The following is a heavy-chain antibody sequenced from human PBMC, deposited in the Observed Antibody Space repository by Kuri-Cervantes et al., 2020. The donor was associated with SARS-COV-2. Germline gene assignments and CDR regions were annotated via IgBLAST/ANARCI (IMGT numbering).Heavy chain of an antibody. CDR1: GYIFTDYY. V-gene: IGHV1-3*01. J-gene: IGHJ4*02. D-gene: IGHD6-19*01. CDR3: ARDGSSGWQYDY. CDR2: INAGNGNT. Sequence: ASVKVSCKASGYIFTDYYMHWVRQAPGQRLEWMGWINAGNGNTKYSQKFQGRVTITRDTSASTAYMELSSLRSEDTAVYYCARDGSSGWQYDYWGQGTLVTVSS.